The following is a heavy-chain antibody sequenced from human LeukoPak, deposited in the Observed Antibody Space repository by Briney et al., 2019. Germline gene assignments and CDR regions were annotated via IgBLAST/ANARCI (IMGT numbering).Heavy chain of an antibody. Sequence: PGGSLRLSCTASGFTFDDYSMSWVRQAPGKGLEWVGFIKSKGYGGTAEYAASVKGRFAISRDDSKSIAYLQMNSLKTEDTAVYYCTRWTHISRNWHRDVWGQGTLVTVSS. CDR1: GFTFDDYS. D-gene: IGHD2-21*01. V-gene: IGHV3-49*04. J-gene: IGHJ4*02. CDR2: IKSKGYGGTA. CDR3: TRWTHISRNWHRDV.